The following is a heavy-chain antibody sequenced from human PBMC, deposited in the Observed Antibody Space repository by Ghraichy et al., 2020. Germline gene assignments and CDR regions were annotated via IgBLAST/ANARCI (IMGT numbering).Heavy chain of an antibody. V-gene: IGHV3-7*03. D-gene: IGHD4-17*01. J-gene: IGHJ4*02. CDR3: ARDPSYGALDY. CDR2: INDVAKET. Sequence: GGSLRLSCAAAGFRFKSYWMTWVRQAPGKGLEWVANINDVAKETYYVDSMKGRFTISRDNDENSLYLQMNSLRVEDTAVYYCARDPSYGALDYWGQGTLVTVSS. CDR1: GFRFKSYW.